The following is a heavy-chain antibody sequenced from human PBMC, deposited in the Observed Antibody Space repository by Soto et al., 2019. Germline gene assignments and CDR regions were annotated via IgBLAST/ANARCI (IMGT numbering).Heavy chain of an antibody. CDR1: GGTFSSYA. D-gene: IGHD3-22*01. V-gene: IGHV1-69*01. Sequence: QVQLVQSGAEVKKPGSSVKVSCKASGGTFSSYAISWVRQAPGQGLEWMGGIIPIFGTANYAQKFQGRVKITADESTSTGYMELSSLRSEDTAVYYCARDYYDSSGYYEGNYGMDVWGQGTTVTVSS. J-gene: IGHJ6*02. CDR3: ARDYYDSSGYYEGNYGMDV. CDR2: IIPIFGTA.